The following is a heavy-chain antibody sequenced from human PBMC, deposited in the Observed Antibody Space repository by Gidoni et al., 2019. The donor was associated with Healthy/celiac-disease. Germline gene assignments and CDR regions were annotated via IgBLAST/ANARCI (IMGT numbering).Heavy chain of an antibody. Sequence: QVQLVQSGAEVKKPGASVKVSCKASGYTFPSYYMHWVRQAPGQGLEWMGIINPSGGSTSYAQKFQGRVTMTRDTSTSTVYMELSSLRSEDTAVYYCAREKVEMATITPFDYWGQGTLVTVSS. CDR1: GYTFPSYY. J-gene: IGHJ4*02. V-gene: IGHV1-46*01. D-gene: IGHD5-12*01. CDR3: AREKVEMATITPFDY. CDR2: INPSGGST.